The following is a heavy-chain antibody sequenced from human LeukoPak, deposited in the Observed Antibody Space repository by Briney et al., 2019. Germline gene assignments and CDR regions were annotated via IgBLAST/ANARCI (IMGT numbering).Heavy chain of an antibody. CDR1: GGSISSSSYY. CDR3: ASGAIAVAAPDAFDI. V-gene: IGHV4-39*01. Sequence: SETLSLTCTVSGGSISSSSYYWGWIRQPPGKGLEWIGSIYYSGSTYYNPSLKSRVTTSVDTSKNQFSLKLSSVTAADTAVYYCASGAIAVAAPDAFDIWGQGTMVTVSS. CDR2: IYYSGST. J-gene: IGHJ3*02. D-gene: IGHD6-19*01.